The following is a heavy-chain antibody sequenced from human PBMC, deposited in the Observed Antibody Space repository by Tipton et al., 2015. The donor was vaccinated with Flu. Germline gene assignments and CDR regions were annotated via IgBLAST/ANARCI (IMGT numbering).Heavy chain of an antibody. J-gene: IGHJ4*02. CDR2: IYTSGST. CDR3: ARVGPDSSGLD. CDR1: GGSISSGDYY. D-gene: IGHD3-22*01. Sequence: TLSLTCTVSGGSISSGDYYWTWIRQPAGKELEWIGRIYTSGSTNYNPSLKSRVTMSGDTSKNQFSLKLSSVTAADTAVYYCARVGPDSSGLDWGQGTRVTVSS. V-gene: IGHV4-61*02.